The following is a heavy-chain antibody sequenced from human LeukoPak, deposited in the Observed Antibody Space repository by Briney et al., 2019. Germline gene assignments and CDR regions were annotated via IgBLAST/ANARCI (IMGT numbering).Heavy chain of an antibody. J-gene: IGHJ3*02. D-gene: IGHD2-15*01. CDR3: ATGSGHAFDI. CDR1: GFTFSSYA. Sequence: GSLRLSCAASGFTFSSYAMHWVRQAPGKGLEWVAVISYDGSNKYYADSVKGRFTISRDNAKNTLYLQMNSLRAEDTALYYCATGSGHAFDIWGQGTMVTVSS. V-gene: IGHV3-30-3*01. CDR2: ISYDGSNK.